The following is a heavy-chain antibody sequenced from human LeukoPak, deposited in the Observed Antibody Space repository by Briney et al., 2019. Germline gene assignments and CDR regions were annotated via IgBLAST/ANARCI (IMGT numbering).Heavy chain of an antibody. CDR3: AKDRVVPAALLGYMDV. V-gene: IGHV3-30*02. CDR1: GFTFSSYG. CDR2: IRYDGSNK. J-gene: IGHJ6*03. Sequence: GGSLRLSCAASGFTFSSYGMHWVRQAPGKGLEWVAFIRYDGSNKYYADSVKGRFTISRDNSKNTLYPQMNSLRAEDTAVYYCAKDRVVPAALLGYMDVWGKGTTVTVSS. D-gene: IGHD2-2*01.